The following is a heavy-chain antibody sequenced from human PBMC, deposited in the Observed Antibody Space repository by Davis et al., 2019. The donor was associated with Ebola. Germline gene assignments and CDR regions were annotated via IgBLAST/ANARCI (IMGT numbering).Heavy chain of an antibody. CDR3: AKDIRFSSSWYGGSFDY. V-gene: IGHV3-11*01. D-gene: IGHD6-13*01. CDR2: ISSGHTTT. J-gene: IGHJ4*02. Sequence: LSLTCAASEFTFSDHFMIWIRQAPGKGLEWVSHISSGHTTTYYADSVKGRFTISRDNSKNSLYLQMNSLRAEDTAVYYCAKDIRFSSSWYGGSFDYWGQGTLVTVSS. CDR1: EFTFSDHF.